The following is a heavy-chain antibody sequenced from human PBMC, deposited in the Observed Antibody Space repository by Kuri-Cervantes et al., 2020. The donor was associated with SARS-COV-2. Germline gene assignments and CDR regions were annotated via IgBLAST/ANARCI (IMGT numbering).Heavy chain of an antibody. D-gene: IGHD1-1*01. CDR2: IYSGGST. CDR1: GFTVSSNY. CDR3: ARVAKSGWNANNWFDP. J-gene: IGHJ5*02. V-gene: IGHV3-66*01. Sequence: GGSLRLSCAASGFTVSSNYMSWVRQAPGKGLEWVSVIYSGGSTYYADSVKGRFTISRDNSNNTLYLQMNSLRAEDTAVYYCARVAKSGWNANNWFDPWGQGTLVTVSS.